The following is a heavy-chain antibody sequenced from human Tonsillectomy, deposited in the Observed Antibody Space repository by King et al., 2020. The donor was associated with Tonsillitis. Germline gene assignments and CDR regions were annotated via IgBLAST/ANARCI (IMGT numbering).Heavy chain of an antibody. V-gene: IGHV3-30*18. CDR2: VSHDGNTK. CDR3: AKDTLGPWYFDL. D-gene: IGHD7-27*01. J-gene: IGHJ2*01. CDR1: GFSLNTYG. Sequence: VQLVESGGGVVQPGRSLRLSCAASGFSLNTYGMHWVRQAPGKGLEWVAVVSHDGNTKLYADTVRGRFTISKDNSKNTLYLQMNSLKSEDTAVYYCAKDTLGPWYFDLWGRGTRVAVSS.